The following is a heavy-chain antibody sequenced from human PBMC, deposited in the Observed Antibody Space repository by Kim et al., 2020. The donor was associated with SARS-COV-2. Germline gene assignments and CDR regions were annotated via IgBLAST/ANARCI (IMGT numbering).Heavy chain of an antibody. V-gene: IGHV1-2*06. CDR2: INPNSGGT. D-gene: IGHD2-15*01. Sequence: ASVKVSCKASGYTFTGYYMHWVRQAPGQGLEWMGRINPNSGGTNYAQKFQGRVTMTRDTSISTAYMELSRLRSDDTAVYYCARDMADLRYCSGGSCYLQDYFDYWGQGTLVTVSS. CDR3: ARDMADLRYCSGGSCYLQDYFDY. CDR1: GYTFTGYY. J-gene: IGHJ4*02.